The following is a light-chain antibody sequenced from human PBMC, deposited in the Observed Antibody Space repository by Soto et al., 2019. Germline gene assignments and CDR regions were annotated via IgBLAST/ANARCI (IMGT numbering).Light chain of an antibody. CDR2: GAS. J-gene: IGKJ1*01. CDR3: QQYGSSPGT. V-gene: IGKV3-20*01. CDR1: QSVSSSY. Sequence: EIVLTQSPGTLPLSPGERATLSCRASQSVSSSYLAWYQQKPGQAPRLLIYGASSRATGIPDRFSGSGSGTDFPLTISRLEPEDFAVYYCQQYGSSPGTFGQGPKVDIK.